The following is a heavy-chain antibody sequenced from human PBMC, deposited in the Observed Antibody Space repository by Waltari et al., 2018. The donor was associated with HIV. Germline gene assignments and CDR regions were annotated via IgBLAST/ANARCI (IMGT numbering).Heavy chain of an antibody. CDR1: PHPFTGSF. J-gene: IGHJ4*02. D-gene: IGHD3-3*01. Sequence: QVHVEQSGPQVKESGDSVHVSCKASPHPFTGSFITWVSQAPGEEPVWLGRLNPNSGGTHFAQGFQGRITMTWDPSTNTAYMELTGLRIDDTGLYYCARQLSSSRLCISGYDFWSQGTRVTVSS. CDR3: ARQLSSSRLCISGYDF. V-gene: IGHV1-2*05. CDR2: LNPNSGGT.